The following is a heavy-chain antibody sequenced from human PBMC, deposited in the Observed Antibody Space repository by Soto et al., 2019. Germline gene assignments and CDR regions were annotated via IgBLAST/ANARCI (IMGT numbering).Heavy chain of an antibody. D-gene: IGHD6-13*01. CDR1: GGSVSSGSYY. CDR3: AREIPGDGIAEAGYYFDY. Sequence: SETLSLTCTVSGGSVSSGSYYWSWIRQPPGKGLEWIGYIYYSGSTNYNPSLKSRVTISVDTSKNQFSLKLSSVTAADTAVYYCAREIPGDGIAEAGYYFDYWGQGTLVTVSS. J-gene: IGHJ4*02. V-gene: IGHV4-61*01. CDR2: IYYSGST.